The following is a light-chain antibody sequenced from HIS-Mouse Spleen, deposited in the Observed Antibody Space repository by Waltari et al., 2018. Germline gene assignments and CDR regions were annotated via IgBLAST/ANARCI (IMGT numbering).Light chain of an antibody. CDR3: CSYAGSSTWV. CDR1: SSDVGSYNL. J-gene: IGLJ3*02. Sequence: QSALTQPASVSGSPGQSITISCTGTSSDVGSYNLVSWYQQHPGKAPKLMIYEGSKRPQVVCNLFSGSKSCNTASLTISVLQAEDEADYYCCSYAGSSTWVFGGGTKLTVL. V-gene: IGLV2-23*01. CDR2: EGS.